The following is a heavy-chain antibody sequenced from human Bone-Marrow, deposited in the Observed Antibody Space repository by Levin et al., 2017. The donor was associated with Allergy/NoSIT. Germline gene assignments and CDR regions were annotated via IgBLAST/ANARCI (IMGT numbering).Heavy chain of an antibody. CDR2: VFHSGTT. CDR3: ATFRLRLGDYFDN. V-gene: IGHV4-4*02. J-gene: IGHJ4*02. D-gene: IGHD5-12*01. CDR1: GDSMSRPHW. Sequence: KAGGSLRLSCTVSGDSMSRPHWWSWVRQPPGMGLEWIGEVFHSGTTNYNPSFKSRFSISVDKSKNQFSLKLSSVTVADTAVYYCATFRLRLGDYFDNWGQGILVTVSS.